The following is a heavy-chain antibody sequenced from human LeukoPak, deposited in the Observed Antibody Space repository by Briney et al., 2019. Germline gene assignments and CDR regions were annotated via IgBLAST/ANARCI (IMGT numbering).Heavy chain of an antibody. CDR3: ARATIIVVVAAPGY. J-gene: IGHJ4*02. Sequence: PGGSLRLSCAASGFTFSSYAMHWVRQAPGKGLEWVAVISYDGSNKYYADSVKGRFTISRDNSKNTLYLRMNSLRAEDTAVYYCARATIIVVVAAPGYWGQGTLVTVSS. V-gene: IGHV3-30-3*01. D-gene: IGHD2-15*01. CDR2: ISYDGSNK. CDR1: GFTFSSYA.